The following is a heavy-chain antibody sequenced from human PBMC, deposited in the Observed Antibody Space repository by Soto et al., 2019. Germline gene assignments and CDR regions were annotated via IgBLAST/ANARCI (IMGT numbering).Heavy chain of an antibody. D-gene: IGHD3-22*01. CDR3: ARDRGPSSGYYPYWFDH. CDR2: IIPIFGTA. J-gene: IGHJ5*02. Sequence: QVQLVQSGAEVKKPGSSVKVSCKASGGTFSSYAITWVRQAPGQGLEWMGGIIPIFGTANYAQKFQARVTITADDSTSTAYMELSSLRSEDTAVYYCARDRGPSSGYYPYWFDHWGQGTLVTVSS. V-gene: IGHV1-69*12. CDR1: GGTFSSYA.